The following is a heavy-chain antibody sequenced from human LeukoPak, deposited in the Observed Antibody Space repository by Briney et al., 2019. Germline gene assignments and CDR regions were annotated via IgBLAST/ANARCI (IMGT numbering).Heavy chain of an antibody. Sequence: PGGSLRLSCAASGFTFDDYAMHWVRQAPGKGLEWVSGISWNSGSIGYADSVKGRFTISRDNAKNSLYLQMNSLRAEDTALYYCAKGYLRQYSSGWSWQHWGQGTLVTVSS. CDR1: GFTFDDYA. J-gene: IGHJ1*01. CDR2: ISWNSGSI. D-gene: IGHD6-19*01. CDR3: AKGYLRQYSSGWSWQH. V-gene: IGHV3-9*01.